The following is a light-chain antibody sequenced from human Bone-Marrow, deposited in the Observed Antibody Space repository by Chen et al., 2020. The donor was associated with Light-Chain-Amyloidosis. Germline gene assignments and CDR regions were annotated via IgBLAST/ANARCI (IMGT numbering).Light chain of an antibody. Sequence: SYVLTQPSSLSVAPRQTATIACGGNNIGSTSLHWYQQTPGQAPLLVVYDDSDRPSGIPERLSGSNSGNTATLTISRVEAGDEADYYCQVWDRSSDRPVFGGGTKLTVL. V-gene: IGLV3-21*02. CDR2: DDS. J-gene: IGLJ3*02. CDR1: NIGSTS. CDR3: QVWDRSSDRPV.